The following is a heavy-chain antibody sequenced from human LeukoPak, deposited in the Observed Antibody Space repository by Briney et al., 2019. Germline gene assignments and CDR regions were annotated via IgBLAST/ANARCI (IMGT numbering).Heavy chain of an antibody. CDR1: GGTFSSYA. CDR2: IIPIFGTA. Sequence: SVKVSCKASGGTFSSYAISWVRQAPGQGLEWMGGIIPIFGTANYAQKFQGRVTNTADESTSTAYMELSSLRSEDTAVYYCARDDGEVATGYYYGMDVWGKGTTVTVSS. J-gene: IGHJ6*04. CDR3: ARDDGEVATGYYYGMDV. D-gene: IGHD5-12*01. V-gene: IGHV1-69*01.